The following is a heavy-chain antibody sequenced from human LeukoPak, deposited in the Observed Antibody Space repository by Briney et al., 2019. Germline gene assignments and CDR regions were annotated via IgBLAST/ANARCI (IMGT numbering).Heavy chain of an antibody. D-gene: IGHD2-15*01. J-gene: IGHJ5*02. CDR1: GGSISNYA. CDR3: ARREVEGGSDGSRSWLDR. Sequence: SETLSLTCTVSGGSISNYAWNWIRQPPGKGLEWIGRIFSSGNTIYNPSLKGRVTVLVDTSRNQFSLRLSSVTAADTAVYYCARREVEGGSDGSRSWLDRWGQGTLVTVSS. CDR2: IFSSGNT. V-gene: IGHV4-59*08.